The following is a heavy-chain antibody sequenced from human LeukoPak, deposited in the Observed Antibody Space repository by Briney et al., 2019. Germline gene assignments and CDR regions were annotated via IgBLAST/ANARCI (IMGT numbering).Heavy chain of an antibody. CDR2: INSDGSST. Sequence: SGGSLRLSCAASGFTFSSYWMCWVRQAPGKGLVWVTRINSDGSSTTYADSVKGRFTISRDNAKNTLYLQMGSLRAEDTAVYYCARESSGPLDYWGQGTLVTVSS. CDR3: ARESSGPLDY. D-gene: IGHD3-10*01. CDR1: GFTFSSYW. J-gene: IGHJ4*02. V-gene: IGHV3-74*01.